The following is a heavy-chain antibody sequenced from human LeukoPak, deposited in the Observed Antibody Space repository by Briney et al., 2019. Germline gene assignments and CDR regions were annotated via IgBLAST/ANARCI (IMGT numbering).Heavy chain of an antibody. CDR1: GFTFSSHW. D-gene: IGHD3-22*01. J-gene: IGHJ4*02. CDR3: ARAIYDSSGRRFDY. CDR2: INSDGSST. V-gene: IGHV3-74*01. Sequence: GGSLRLSCAASGFTFSSHWMHWVRQAPGKGLVWVSRINSDGSSTNYADSVKGRFTISRDNAKNTLYLQMNSLRAEDTAVYYCARAIYDSSGRRFDYWGQGTLVTVSS.